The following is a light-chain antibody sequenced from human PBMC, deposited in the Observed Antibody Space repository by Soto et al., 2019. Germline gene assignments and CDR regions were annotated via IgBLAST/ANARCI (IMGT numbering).Light chain of an antibody. V-gene: IGKV3-20*01. J-gene: IGKJ2*01. Sequence: EIVLTQSPGTLSLSPGERATLSCRARQSVSSTSLAWYQQKPGQAPSLLIYGESTRATGIPDRFSGSGSGTDFTLTISRLEPEDFAVYYCQQYGNSVYTFGQGTKLEI. CDR1: QSVSSTS. CDR2: GES. CDR3: QQYGNSVYT.